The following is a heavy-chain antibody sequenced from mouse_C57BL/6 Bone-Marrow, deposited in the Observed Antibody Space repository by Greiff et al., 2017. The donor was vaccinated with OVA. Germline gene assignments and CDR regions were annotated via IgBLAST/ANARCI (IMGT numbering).Heavy chain of an antibody. D-gene: IGHD1-1*01. CDR3: ARCITTVVATAYYAMDY. CDR2: IRNKANGYTT. V-gene: IGHV7-3*01. J-gene: IGHJ4*01. CDR1: GFTFTDYY. Sequence: EVQGVESGGGLVQPGGSLSLSCAASGFTFTDYYMSWVRQPPGKALEWLGFIRNKANGYTTEYSASVKGRFTIYRDNYQSILYLQMNALRAEDSATYYCARCITTVVATAYYAMDYCGQGTSVTVSS.